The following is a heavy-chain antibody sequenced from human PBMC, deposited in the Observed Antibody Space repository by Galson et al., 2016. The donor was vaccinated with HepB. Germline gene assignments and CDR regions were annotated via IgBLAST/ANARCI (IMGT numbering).Heavy chain of an antibody. Sequence: SVKVSCKASGYTFTDYYIHWVRQAPGHGLEWMGWMNPNNGGTNYVQRFQGRVTMTRDTSVSTAYMELRRLRSDDTAVYYCARVGILGVPDYWGQGTRVIVSS. J-gene: IGHJ4*02. CDR2: MNPNNGGT. CDR3: ARVGILGVPDY. V-gene: IGHV1-2*02. CDR1: GYTFTDYY. D-gene: IGHD1-26*01.